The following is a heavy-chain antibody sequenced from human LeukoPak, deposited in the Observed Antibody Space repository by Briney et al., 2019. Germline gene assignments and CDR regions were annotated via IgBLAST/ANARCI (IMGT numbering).Heavy chain of an antibody. CDR2: ISSSGSTI. CDR1: GFTFSSYE. D-gene: IGHD3-10*01. CDR3: AKEYGSGSYYPYFGY. J-gene: IGHJ4*02. V-gene: IGHV3-48*03. Sequence: GGSLRLSCAASGFTFSSYEMNWVRQAPGKGLEWVSYISSSGSTIYYADSVKGRFTISRDNSKNSLYLQMNSLRTEDTALYYCAKEYGSGSYYPYFGYWGQGTLVTVSS.